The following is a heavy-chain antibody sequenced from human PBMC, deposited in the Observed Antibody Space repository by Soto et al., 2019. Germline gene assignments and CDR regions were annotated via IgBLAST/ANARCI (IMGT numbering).Heavy chain of an antibody. CDR1: GFTVSSNY. Sequence: GGSLRLSCAASGFTVSSNYMSWVRQAPGKGLEWVSVIYSGGSTYYADSVKGRFTISRDNSKNTLYLQMNTLRAEDTAVYYCARVLSNANYYYYGMDVWGQGTTVTVSS. CDR2: IYSGGST. V-gene: IGHV3-53*01. J-gene: IGHJ6*02. CDR3: ARVLSNANYYYYGMDV.